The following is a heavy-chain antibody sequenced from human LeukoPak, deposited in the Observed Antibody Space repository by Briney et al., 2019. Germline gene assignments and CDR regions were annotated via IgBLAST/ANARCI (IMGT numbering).Heavy chain of an antibody. Sequence: GESLKISCKGSGYSFATSWIGWVRQMPGKGLEWMGIIYPGDSDTRYSPSFQGQVTISADKSISTAYLLCSSLKASDTAMYYCARQSYGAGSGEFDYWGQGTLVTVSS. CDR3: ARQSYGAGSGEFDY. CDR2: IYPGDSDT. J-gene: IGHJ4*02. CDR1: GYSFATSW. V-gene: IGHV5-51*01. D-gene: IGHD4-17*01.